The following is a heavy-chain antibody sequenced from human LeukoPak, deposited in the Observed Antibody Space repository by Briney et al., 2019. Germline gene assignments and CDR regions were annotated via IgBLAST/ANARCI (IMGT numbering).Heavy chain of an antibody. CDR3: AREGKYSSGWSPSRGMDV. J-gene: IGHJ6*02. Sequence: GGSLRLSCAASGFTFSSYWMSWVRQAPGKGLEWVANIKQDGSEKYYVDSVKGRFTISRDNAKNSLYLQMNSLRAEDTAVYYCAREGKYSSGWSPSRGMDVWGQGTTVTVSS. CDR1: GFTFSSYW. D-gene: IGHD6-13*01. CDR2: IKQDGSEK. V-gene: IGHV3-7*01.